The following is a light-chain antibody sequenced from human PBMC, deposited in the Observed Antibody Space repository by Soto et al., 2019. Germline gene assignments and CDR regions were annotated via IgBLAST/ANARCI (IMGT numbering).Light chain of an antibody. V-gene: IGKV3-11*01. CDR3: QQRSNWPSLT. CDR1: QSVSSY. J-gene: IGKJ4*01. CDR2: DAS. Sequence: EIVLTHSPATLSLSPWARATLSCRASQSVSSYLAWYQQKPGQAPRLLIYDASNRATGIPARFSGSGSGTDFALTISSREPEDFAVYYCQQRSNWPSLTFGGGTKVDIK.